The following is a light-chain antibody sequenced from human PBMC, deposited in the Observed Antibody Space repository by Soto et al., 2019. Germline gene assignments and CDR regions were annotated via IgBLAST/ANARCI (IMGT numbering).Light chain of an antibody. CDR3: QQYGTSPLT. J-gene: IGKJ4*01. CDR2: DTS. V-gene: IGKV3-20*01. CDR1: QSVSSAN. Sequence: EIVLTQSPGTLSLSPGERATLSCRASQSVSSANFAWYQHKPGQTPRLLIYDTSTRATGVPTRFSGSGAGTDFTLTISRLEPEDFAVYYCQQYGTSPLTFGGGTKV.